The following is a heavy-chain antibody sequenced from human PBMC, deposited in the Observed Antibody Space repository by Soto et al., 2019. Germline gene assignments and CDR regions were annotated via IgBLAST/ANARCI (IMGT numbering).Heavy chain of an antibody. CDR1: GFTFSSYA. CDR2: ISGSGEST. V-gene: IGHV3-23*01. Sequence: GGSLRLSCAASGFTFSSYAMTWVRQAPGEGLEWVSGISGSGESTYYADSVKGRFTISRGDSKNTLYLQMNSLRAEDTGVYYCAKHAIPSTSWYHYGMDVWGQGNTVTVS. CDR3: AKHAIPSTSWYHYGMDV. D-gene: IGHD6-13*01. J-gene: IGHJ6*02.